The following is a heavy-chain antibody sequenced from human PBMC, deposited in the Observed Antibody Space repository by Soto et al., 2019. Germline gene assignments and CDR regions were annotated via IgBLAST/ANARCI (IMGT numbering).Heavy chain of an antibody. J-gene: IGHJ6*03. D-gene: IGHD3-3*01. Sequence: NPSETLSLTCAVYGGSFSGYYWSWIRQPPGKGLEWIGEINHSGSTNYNPSLKSRVTISVDTSTNQFSLKLSSVTAAATAVYYCARCPPPPRIRVCGVVHPLRMGVWGKGTTVTVSS. V-gene: IGHV4-34*01. CDR1: GGSFSGYY. CDR2: INHSGST. CDR3: ARCPPPPRIRVCGVVHPLRMGV.